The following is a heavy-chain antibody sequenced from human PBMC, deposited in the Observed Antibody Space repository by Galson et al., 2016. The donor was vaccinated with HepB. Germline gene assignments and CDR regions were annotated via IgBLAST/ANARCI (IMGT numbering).Heavy chain of an antibody. CDR2: IRGSGTGT. D-gene: IGHD6-19*01. V-gene: IGHV3-23*01. J-gene: IGHJ3*02. CDR3: AKTSLVGYNSGWGGSFDI. Sequence: SLRLSCAASGFSISIYSMNWVRQAPGKGLEWVSAIRGSGTGTSYTDSVKGRLTISRDNSKNTLYLQMNSLRAEDAAVYYCAKTSLVGYNSGWGGSFDIWGRGTMVTVSS. CDR1: GFSISIYS.